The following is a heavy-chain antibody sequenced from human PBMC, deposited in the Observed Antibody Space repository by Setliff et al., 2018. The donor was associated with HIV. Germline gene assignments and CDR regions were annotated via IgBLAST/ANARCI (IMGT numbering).Heavy chain of an antibody. V-gene: IGHV1-69*10. CDR1: GGTFSSYA. J-gene: IGHJ3*02. CDR2: IIPILGIA. D-gene: IGHD3-22*01. Sequence: SVKVSCKASGGTFSSYAISWVRQAPGQGLEWMGGIIPILGIANYAQKFQGRVTITADESTSTAYMELSSLGSEDTAVYYCARGLKRITMIVVVWSAFDIWGQGTMVTVSS. CDR3: ARGLKRITMIVVVWSAFDI.